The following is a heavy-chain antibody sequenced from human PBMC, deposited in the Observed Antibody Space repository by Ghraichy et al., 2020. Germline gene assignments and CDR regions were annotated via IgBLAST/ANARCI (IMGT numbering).Heavy chain of an antibody. CDR1: GFTFSSYG. CDR2: ISYDGSNK. J-gene: IGHJ2*01. CDR3: AKDRTVTTGYFDL. V-gene: IGHV3-30*18. D-gene: IGHD4-17*01. Sequence: GGSLNISCAASGFTFSSYGMHWVRQAPGKGLEWVAVISYDGSNKYYADSVQGRFTISRDNSKNTLYLQMNSLRAEDTAVYYCAKDRTVTTGYFDLWGRGTLVTVSS.